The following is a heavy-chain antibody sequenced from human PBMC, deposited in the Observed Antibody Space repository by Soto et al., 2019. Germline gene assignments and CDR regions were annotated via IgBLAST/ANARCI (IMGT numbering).Heavy chain of an antibody. CDR3: AKAQEASGNVNSYFDL. V-gene: IGHV3-23*01. D-gene: IGHD2-15*01. CDR1: GFSFSSYA. CDR2: LSGSGDST. J-gene: IGHJ4*02. Sequence: PGGSLRLSCAASGFSFSSYAMSWVRQAPGKGLEWVSVLSGSGDSTYYADSVKGRFTISRDNSKNTLYLEMNSLRAEDTTVYYCAKAQEASGNVNSYFDLWGQGTQVTVSS.